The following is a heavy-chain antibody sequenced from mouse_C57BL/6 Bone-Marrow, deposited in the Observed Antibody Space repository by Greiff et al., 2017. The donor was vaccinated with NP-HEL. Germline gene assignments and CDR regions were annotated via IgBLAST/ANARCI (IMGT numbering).Heavy chain of an antibody. CDR2: IYPGSGNT. J-gene: IGHJ1*03. V-gene: IGHV1-76*01. D-gene: IGHD1-1*01. CDR3: ARDYYGSSLLYWYFDV. Sequence: VQLQQSGAELVRPGASVKLSCKASGYTFTDYYINWVKQRPGQGLEWIARIYPGSGNTYYNEKFKGKATLTAEKSSSTAYMQLSSLTSEDSAVYFCARDYYGSSLLYWYFDVWGTGTTVTVSS. CDR1: GYTFTDYY.